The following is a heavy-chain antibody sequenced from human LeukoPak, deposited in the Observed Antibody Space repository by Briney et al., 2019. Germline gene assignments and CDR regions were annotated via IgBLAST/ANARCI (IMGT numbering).Heavy chain of an antibody. CDR2: INHSGST. V-gene: IGHV4-34*01. J-gene: IGHJ5*02. CDR3: ARGLGYGSGSYHYPNWFDP. CDR1: GGSFSGYY. Sequence: ASETLSLTCAVYGGSFSGYYWSWIRQPPGKGLEWIGEINHSGSTNYNPSLKSRVTISVDTSKNQFSLKLSSVTAADTAVYYCARGLGYGSGSYHYPNWFDPWGQGTLVTVSS. D-gene: IGHD3-10*01.